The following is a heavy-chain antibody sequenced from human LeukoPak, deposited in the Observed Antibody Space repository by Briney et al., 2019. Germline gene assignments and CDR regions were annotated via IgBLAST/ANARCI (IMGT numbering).Heavy chain of an antibody. CDR3: ARGVLDDDDGFPDLCDI. Sequence: GGSLRLSCAASGFTFSSYSMSWVRQAPGKGLEWVSSISSRSNYIYYADSVKGRFTISRDNAKNSLYLQMNSLRAEDTAVYYCARGVLDDDDGFPDLCDIWGQGTMVTVSS. CDR1: GFTFSSYS. CDR2: ISSRSNYI. V-gene: IGHV3-21*06. J-gene: IGHJ3*02. D-gene: IGHD5-24*01.